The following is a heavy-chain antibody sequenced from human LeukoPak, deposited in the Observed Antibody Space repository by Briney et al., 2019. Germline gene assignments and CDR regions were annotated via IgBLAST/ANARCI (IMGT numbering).Heavy chain of an antibody. V-gene: IGHV1-2*06. J-gene: IGHJ4*02. Sequence: ASVKVSCKASRYTFIDYYIHWLRQAPGQGLEWMGRINPNIPNTDDTDYAQNFQGRVTMTRDTSISTAFMELSRLTSDDTAVYYCARDLPSTSNWELDYWGQGSLVTVSS. CDR2: INPNIPNTDDT. CDR3: ARDLPSTSNWELDY. D-gene: IGHD7-27*01. CDR1: RYTFIDYY.